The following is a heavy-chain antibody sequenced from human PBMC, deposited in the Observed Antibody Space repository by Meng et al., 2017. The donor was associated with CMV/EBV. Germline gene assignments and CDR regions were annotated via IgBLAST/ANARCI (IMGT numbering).Heavy chain of an antibody. D-gene: IGHD2-15*01. CDR2: ISAYNGNT. Sequence: TFNSYGISWVRQAPGQGLEWMGWISAYNGNTSYAQKLQGRVTMTTDTSTSTAYMELRSLRSDDTAVYYCARKDLDCSGGSCYGGPFDYWGQGTLVTVSS. J-gene: IGHJ4*02. CDR1: TFNSYG. V-gene: IGHV1-18*01. CDR3: ARKDLDCSGGSCYGGPFDY.